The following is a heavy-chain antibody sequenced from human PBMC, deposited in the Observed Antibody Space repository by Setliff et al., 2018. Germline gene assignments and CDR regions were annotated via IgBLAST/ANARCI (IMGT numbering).Heavy chain of an antibody. CDR2: INAGNRNI. D-gene: IGHD1-26*01. CDR1: GDTSTTYA. CDR3: ARGDVYSGSYYHFDY. V-gene: IGHV1-3*01. J-gene: IGHJ4*02. Sequence: ASVKVSCKASGDTSTTYAIHWVRQAPGQGLEWMGWINAGNRNIRYSQNFQGRVTITRDTSASTAYMEPSSLTSEDTAIYYCARGDVYSGSYYHFDYWGQGTLVTVSS.